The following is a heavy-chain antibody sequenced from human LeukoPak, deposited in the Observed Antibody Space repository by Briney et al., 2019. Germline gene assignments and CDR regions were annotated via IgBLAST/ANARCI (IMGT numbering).Heavy chain of an antibody. J-gene: IGHJ6*02. Sequence: GGSLRLSCAASGLTFSSYSMNWVRQAPGKGLEWVSYISSSSSTIYYADSVKGRFTISRDNAKNSLYLQMDSLRAEDTAVYYCASGYSSSWRTNYYYYGMDVWGQGTTVTVSS. D-gene: IGHD6-13*01. CDR1: GLTFSSYS. V-gene: IGHV3-48*04. CDR2: ISSSSSTI. CDR3: ASGYSSSWRTNYYYYGMDV.